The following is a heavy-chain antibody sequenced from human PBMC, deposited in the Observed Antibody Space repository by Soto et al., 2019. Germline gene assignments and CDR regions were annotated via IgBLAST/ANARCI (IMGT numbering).Heavy chain of an antibody. CDR1: GGSISSGGYY. CDR2: IYYSGST. CDR3: ARDHYVFDILTGYGYYYGMDV. V-gene: IGHV4-31*03. Sequence: SETLSLTCTVSGGSISSGGYYWSWIRQHPGKGLEWIGYIYYSGSTYYNPSLKSRVTISVDTSKNQFSLKLSSVTAADTAVYYCARDHYVFDILTGYGYYYGMDVWGQGTTVTVSS. J-gene: IGHJ6*02. D-gene: IGHD3-9*01.